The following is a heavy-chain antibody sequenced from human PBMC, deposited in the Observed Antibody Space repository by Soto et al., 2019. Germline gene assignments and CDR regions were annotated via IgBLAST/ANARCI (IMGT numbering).Heavy chain of an antibody. D-gene: IGHD6-13*01. J-gene: IGHJ4*02. V-gene: IGHV1-18*01. CDR1: GYTFTNYG. CDR2: INTYGNT. CDR3: ARGSSPVDFDY. Sequence: QVHLVQSGGEVKKPGASVKVSCKASGYTFTNYGVNWVRQAPGQGLEWMGWINTYGNTNYAQRLRGRVTLTTDTSTRTAYMELRSLTSDDTAVYYCARGSSPVDFDYWGQGTLVTVSS.